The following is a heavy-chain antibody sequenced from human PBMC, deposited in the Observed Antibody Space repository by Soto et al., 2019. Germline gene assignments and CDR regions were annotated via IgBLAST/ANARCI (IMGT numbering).Heavy chain of an antibody. V-gene: IGHV3-30*04. Sequence: PGGSLRLSCAASGFNFSIYAMHWVRRAPGKGLDWVAVISYDGSQKYYADSVKGRFTISRDNTKNTVYLRMDSLRAEDTAVYYCETYVDYTQFDYWGQGTLVTVSS. CDR2: ISYDGSQK. CDR3: ETYVDYTQFDY. CDR1: GFNFSIYA. D-gene: IGHD4-4*01. J-gene: IGHJ4*02.